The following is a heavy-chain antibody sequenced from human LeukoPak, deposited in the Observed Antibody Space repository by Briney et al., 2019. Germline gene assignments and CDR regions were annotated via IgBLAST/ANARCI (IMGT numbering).Heavy chain of an antibody. CDR3: ARDRPGRYCSSPSCYTASPFDP. D-gene: IGHD2-2*02. CDR1: RGTSSSYA. CDR2: IIPRFGTA. Sequence: SVKVSCKASRGTSSSYAISWVRQAPGQGLEWMGGIIPRFGTANYAQKFQGRVTITADESTSTACMELSSLRSEDTAVYYCARDRPGRYCSSPSCYTASPFDPWGQGTLVTVSS. J-gene: IGHJ5*02. V-gene: IGHV1-69*01.